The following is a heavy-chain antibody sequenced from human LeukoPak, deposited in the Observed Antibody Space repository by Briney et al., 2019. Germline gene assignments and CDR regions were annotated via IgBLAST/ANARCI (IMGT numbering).Heavy chain of an antibody. CDR3: ARGVGFGELLYNWFDP. CDR1: GYTFTSYG. CDR2: ISAYNGNT. Sequence: ASVKVSCKASGYTFTSYGISWVRQAPGQGLEWMGWISAYNGNTKSAQKFQGRVTMTTDTSTSTAYMELRSLRSDDTAVYYCARGVGFGELLYNWFDPWGQGTLVTVSS. J-gene: IGHJ5*02. V-gene: IGHV1-18*01. D-gene: IGHD3-10*01.